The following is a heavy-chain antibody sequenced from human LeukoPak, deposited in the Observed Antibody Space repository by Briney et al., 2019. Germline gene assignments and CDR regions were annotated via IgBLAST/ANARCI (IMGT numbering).Heavy chain of an antibody. CDR1: GFSFSGYY. D-gene: IGHD4-17*01. V-gene: IGHV4-34*01. J-gene: IGHJ4*02. CDR3: ARVGVTTERLYFDY. CDR2: INHSGST. Sequence: SETLSLTCAVYGFSFSGYYWSWIRQPPGKGLEWIGEINHSGSTNYNPSLKSRVTISVDTSKNQFSLKLSSVTAADTAVYYCARVGVTTERLYFDYWGQGTLVTVSS.